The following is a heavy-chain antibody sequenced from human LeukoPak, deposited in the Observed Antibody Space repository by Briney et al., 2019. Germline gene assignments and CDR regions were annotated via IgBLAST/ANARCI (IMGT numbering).Heavy chain of an antibody. CDR3: ARDLVCTVNCKDS. CDR1: GGTFSSYA. V-gene: IGHV1-69*04. CDR2: IIPILGIA. D-gene: IGHD3/OR15-3a*01. J-gene: IGHJ5*01. Sequence: SVKVSCKASGGTFSSYAISWVRQAPGQGLEWMGRIIPILGIANYAQKFQGRVTITADKSTSTAYMELSSLTFEDTAVYFCARDLVCTVNCKDSWGQGTLVTVSS.